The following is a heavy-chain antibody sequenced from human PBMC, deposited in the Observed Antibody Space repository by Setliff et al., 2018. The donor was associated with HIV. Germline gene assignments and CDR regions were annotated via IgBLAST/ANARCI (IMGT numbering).Heavy chain of an antibody. CDR1: GGTFSSGTFSSYG. J-gene: IGHJ6*03. D-gene: IGHD5-12*01. Sequence: GASVKVSCKASGGTFSSGTFSSYGISWVRQAPGQGLEWMGGIIPMLGTANYARDFQGKVTITADKSTSTAYMELTSLKFEDTAVYYCAKGWLPTDYSFFYMDVWGKGTTVTVSS. CDR2: IIPMLGTA. CDR3: AKGWLPTDYSFFYMDV. V-gene: IGHV1-69*10.